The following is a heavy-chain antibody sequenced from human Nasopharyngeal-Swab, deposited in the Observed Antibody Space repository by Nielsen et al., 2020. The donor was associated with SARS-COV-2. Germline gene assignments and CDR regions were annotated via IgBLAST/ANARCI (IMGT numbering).Heavy chain of an antibody. D-gene: IGHD2-2*01. CDR3: ARGRYCSSTSCFDYYGMDV. J-gene: IGHJ6*02. Sequence: WIRQPPGRGLEWIGYIYYSGSTNYNPSLKSRVTISVDTSKNQFSLKLSSVTAADTAVYYCARGRYCSSTSCFDYYGMDVWGQGTTVTVSS. CDR2: IYYSGST. V-gene: IGHV4-31*02.